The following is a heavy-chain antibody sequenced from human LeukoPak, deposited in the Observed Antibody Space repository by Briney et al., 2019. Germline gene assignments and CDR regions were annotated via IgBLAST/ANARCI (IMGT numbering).Heavy chain of an antibody. V-gene: IGHV4-34*01. D-gene: IGHD1-14*01. Sequence: LSCAASGFTFSDYYMSWIRQPPGKGLEWIGEINHSGSTNYNPSLKSRVTISVDTSKNQFSLKLSSVTAADTAVYYCARERISARRYIDYWGQGTLVTVSS. J-gene: IGHJ4*02. CDR2: INHSGST. CDR3: ARERISARRYIDY. CDR1: GFTFSDYY.